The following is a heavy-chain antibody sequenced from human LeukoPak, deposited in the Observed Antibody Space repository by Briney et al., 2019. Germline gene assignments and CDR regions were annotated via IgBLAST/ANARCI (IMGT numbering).Heavy chain of an antibody. D-gene: IGHD2-15*01. CDR1: GYSISSGYY. J-gene: IGHJ4*02. V-gene: IGHV4-38-2*01. CDR3: ARTLGYCSGGSCRSFDY. CDR2: ICHSGSSGST. Sequence: NPSETLSLTCAVSGYSISSGYYWGWIRQPPGKGLEWIGSICHSGSSGSTYYNPSLKSRVTISVDTSKNQFSLKLSSVTAADTAVYYCARTLGYCSGGSCRSFDYWGQGTLVTVSS.